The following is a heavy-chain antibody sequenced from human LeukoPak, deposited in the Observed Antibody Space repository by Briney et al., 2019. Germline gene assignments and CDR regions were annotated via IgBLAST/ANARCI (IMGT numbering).Heavy chain of an antibody. CDR1: GFTFSNYA. D-gene: IGHD3-22*01. CDR2: ISYDGSNK. Sequence: PGGSLRLSCAASGFTFSNYAMHWVRQAPGKGLEWMALISYDGSNKYYADSVKGRFTISRDNSKNTLYLQMNSLKPEDTAVYYCAGYPYDRSGFRLDYWGQGTLVIVSS. CDR3: AGYPYDRSGFRLDY. J-gene: IGHJ4*02. V-gene: IGHV3-30*03.